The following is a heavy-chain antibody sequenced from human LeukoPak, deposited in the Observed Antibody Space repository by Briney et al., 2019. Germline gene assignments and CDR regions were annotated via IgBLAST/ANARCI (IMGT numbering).Heavy chain of an antibody. Sequence: GGALRLSCAASGFTFSIDAMSWVRQAPGKGLEWVSSVSTDGDTYYTDSVKGRFTISRDTSRNTLFLQMTSLRAEDTALYYCARPYNNYYFDYWGQGILVTVSS. CDR3: ARPYNNYYFDY. D-gene: IGHD4-11*01. CDR1: GFTFSIDA. J-gene: IGHJ4*02. V-gene: IGHV3-23*01. CDR2: VSTDGDT.